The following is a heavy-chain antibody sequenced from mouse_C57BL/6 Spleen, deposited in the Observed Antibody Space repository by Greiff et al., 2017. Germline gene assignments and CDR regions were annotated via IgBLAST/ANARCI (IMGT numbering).Heavy chain of an antibody. CDR3: ARDLFITGMDY. CDR2: ISSGSSTI. J-gene: IGHJ4*01. D-gene: IGHD1-1*01. Sequence: VQLKQSGGGLVKPGGSLKLSCAASGFTFSDYGMHWVRQAPEKGLEWVAYISSGSSTIYYADTVKGRFTISRDNAKNTLFLQMTSLRSEDTAMYYCARDLFITGMDYWGQGTSVTVSS. V-gene: IGHV5-17*01. CDR1: GFTFSDYG.